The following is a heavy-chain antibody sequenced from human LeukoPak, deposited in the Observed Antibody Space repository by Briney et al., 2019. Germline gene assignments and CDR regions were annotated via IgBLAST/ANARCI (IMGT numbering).Heavy chain of an antibody. V-gene: IGHV4-39*01. J-gene: IGHJ4*02. CDR1: GGPISSVSHY. CDR3: ARHRRDSLGNFDY. D-gene: IGHD2-21*01. CDR2: IYYSGST. Sequence: PSQTLSLTCTVSGGPISSVSHYWGWIRQSPGEGLEWIGSIYYSGSTYYNPSLESRLTISVDTSKNQFSLRLTSVTAADTAVFYCARHRRDSLGNFDYWGQGTLVTVYS.